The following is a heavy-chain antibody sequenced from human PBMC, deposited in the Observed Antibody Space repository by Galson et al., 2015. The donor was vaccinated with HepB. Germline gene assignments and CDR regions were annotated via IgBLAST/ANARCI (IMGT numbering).Heavy chain of an antibody. D-gene: IGHD3-3*01. J-gene: IGHJ4*02. CDR3: ARDASEWSRDY. Sequence: SLRLSCAASGFTFRTSGMTLVRQAPGKGLEWVAVIGYRETYKHYADSVKGRFAISRDNAKNSVYLQMNSLRVEDTAVYYCARDASEWSRDYWGQGTLVTVSS. CDR1: GFTFRTSG. CDR2: IGYRETYK. V-gene: IGHV3-21*01.